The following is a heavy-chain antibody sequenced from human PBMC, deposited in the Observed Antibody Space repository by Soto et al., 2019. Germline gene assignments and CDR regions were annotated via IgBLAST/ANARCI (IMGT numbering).Heavy chain of an antibody. CDR1: GFTFSRYA. CDR2: ISGSGGST. Sequence: GGSLRLSCAASGFTFSRYAMRWVRQAPGKGLEWVSAISGSGGSTYYADSVKGRFTISRDNSKNTLYLQMNSLRAEDTAVYYCAKEPTIAVAVPDAFDIWGQGTMVTVSS. J-gene: IGHJ3*02. D-gene: IGHD6-19*01. V-gene: IGHV3-23*01. CDR3: AKEPTIAVAVPDAFDI.